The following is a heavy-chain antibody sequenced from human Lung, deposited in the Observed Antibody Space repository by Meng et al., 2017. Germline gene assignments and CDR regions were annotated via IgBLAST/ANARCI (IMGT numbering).Heavy chain of an antibody. V-gene: IGHV4-34*01. Sequence: QVQLQQWVARLLKPSETLSLTCVVSGGSFSDYYWSWIRHPPGKGLEWIGEINHSGSTNYNPSLESRATISVDTSQNNLSLKLSSATAADSAVYYCARGPTTMAHDFDYWGQGTLVTVSS. CDR2: INHSGST. J-gene: IGHJ4*02. CDR1: GGSFSDYY. CDR3: ARGPTTMAHDFDY. D-gene: IGHD4-11*01.